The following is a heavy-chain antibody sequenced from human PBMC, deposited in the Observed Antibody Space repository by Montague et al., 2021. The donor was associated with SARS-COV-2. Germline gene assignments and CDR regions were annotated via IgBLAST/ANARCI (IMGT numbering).Heavy chain of an antibody. CDR1: GGSVSSGGYY. D-gene: IGHD6-13*01. Sequence: SETLSLTCTVSGGSVSSGGYYWSWIRQPPGKGLEWIGYIYYSGSTNSNPSLKSRVTISLDTSKNQFSLKLTSVTAADTAVYYCARVSLAAAATRSDYGGQGTLVTVSS. V-gene: IGHV4-61*08. CDR3: ARVSLAAAATRSDY. J-gene: IGHJ4*02. CDR2: IYYSGST.